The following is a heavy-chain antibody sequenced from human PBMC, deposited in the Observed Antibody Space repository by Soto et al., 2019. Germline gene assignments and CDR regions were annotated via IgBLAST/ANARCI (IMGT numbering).Heavy chain of an antibody. V-gene: IGHV3-23*01. CDR3: AKDRDSSGYYYFSY. D-gene: IGHD3-22*01. J-gene: IGHJ4*02. CDR2: ISGSGGST. CDR1: GFPFSSYA. Sequence: PGGSLSLSCAASGFPFSSYAMSWVRQAPGKGLEWVSAISGSGGSTYYADSVKGRFTISRDNSKNTLYLQMNSLRAEDTAVYYCAKDRDSSGYYYFSYWGQGTLVTVSS.